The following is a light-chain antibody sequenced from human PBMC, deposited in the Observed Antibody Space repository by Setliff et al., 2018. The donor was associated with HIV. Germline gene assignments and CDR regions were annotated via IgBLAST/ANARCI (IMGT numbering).Light chain of an antibody. V-gene: IGLV2-14*03. Sequence: QSVLTQPASAIGSPGQSITISCNGTSSDIGGYNYVSWYQQHPDTVPKLIIYDATNRPSGISDRFSGSKSADAASLTISGLQTEDEADYYCTSYTVNNTPVFGTGTKVTVL. CDR1: SSDIGGYNY. CDR2: DAT. J-gene: IGLJ1*01. CDR3: TSYTVNNTPV.